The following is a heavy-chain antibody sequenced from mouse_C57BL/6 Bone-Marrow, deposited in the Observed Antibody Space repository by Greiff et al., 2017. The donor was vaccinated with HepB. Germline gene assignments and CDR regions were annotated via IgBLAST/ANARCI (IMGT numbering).Heavy chain of an antibody. Sequence: EVMLVESGGGLVQPGGSLKLSCAASGFTFSDYYMYWVRQTPEKRLEWVAYISNGSGSTYYPDTVKGRFTISRDNAKNTLYLQMSRLKSEDTAMYYCARPRDSSGGLAYWGQGTLVTVSA. CDR2: ISNGSGST. V-gene: IGHV5-12*01. CDR3: ARPRDSSGGLAY. J-gene: IGHJ3*01. CDR1: GFTFSDYY. D-gene: IGHD3-2*02.